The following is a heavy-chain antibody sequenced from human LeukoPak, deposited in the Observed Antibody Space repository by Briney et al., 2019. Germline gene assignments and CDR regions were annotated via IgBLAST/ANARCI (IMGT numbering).Heavy chain of an antibody. Sequence: ASVKVSCKASGYSFTSHYMHWVRQAPGQGLEWLGLINPSGSTTLYAQKFQGRITMTRDMSTTTDYMELSSLRSDDTAVYYCARDNSVGDVAWWFDPWGQGTLVTVSS. CDR3: ARDNSVGDVAWWFDP. V-gene: IGHV1-46*01. J-gene: IGHJ5*02. CDR1: GYSFTSHY. CDR2: INPSGSTT. D-gene: IGHD1-26*01.